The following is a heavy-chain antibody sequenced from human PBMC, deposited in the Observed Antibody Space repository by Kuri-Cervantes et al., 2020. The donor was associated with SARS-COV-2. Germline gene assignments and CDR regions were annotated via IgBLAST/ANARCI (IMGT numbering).Heavy chain of an antibody. CDR1: GGTFSSYA. D-gene: IGHD6-19*01. V-gene: IGHV1-69*13. CDR2: IIPIFGTP. J-gene: IGHJ4*02. CDR3: ARGMIAVAGRTYYFDY. Sequence: SVKVSCKASGGTFSSYAISWVRQAPGQGLEWMGGIIPIFGTPNYAQKFQGRVTITADESTSTAYMELSSLRSEDTAVYYCARGMIAVAGRTYYFDYWGQGTLVTVSS.